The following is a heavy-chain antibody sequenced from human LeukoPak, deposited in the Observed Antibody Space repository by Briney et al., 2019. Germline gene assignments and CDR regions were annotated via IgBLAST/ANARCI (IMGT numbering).Heavy chain of an antibody. CDR2: IKQDESEK. Sequence: GGSLRLSCAASGFTLSTYWMSWVRHTPEKGLEWVANIKQDESEKYYVDSVKGRFTISRDNARNSLYLQMNSLRADDTVVYYCARPSPNSGSYFDYWGQGILVTVSS. CDR3: ARPSPNSGSYFDY. V-gene: IGHV3-7*01. D-gene: IGHD1-26*01. J-gene: IGHJ4*02. CDR1: GFTLSTYW.